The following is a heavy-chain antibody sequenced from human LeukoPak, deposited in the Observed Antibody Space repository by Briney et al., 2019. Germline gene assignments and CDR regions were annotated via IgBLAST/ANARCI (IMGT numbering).Heavy chain of an antibody. CDR1: GYTFTSYG. J-gene: IGHJ4*02. D-gene: IGHD3-16*02. CDR3: ARVPRDDYVWGSYRLGYYFDY. V-gene: IGHV1-18*01. CDR2: ISAYNGNT. Sequence: GASVKVSCKASGYTFTSYGISWVRQAPGQGLEWMGWISAYNGNTNYAQKLQGRVTMTTDTSTSTAYMELRSLRSDDTAVYYWARVPRDDYVWGSYRLGYYFDYWGQGTLVTVSS.